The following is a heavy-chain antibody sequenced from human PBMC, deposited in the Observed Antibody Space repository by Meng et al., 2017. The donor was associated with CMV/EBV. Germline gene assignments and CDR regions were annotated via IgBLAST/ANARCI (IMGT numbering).Heavy chain of an antibody. J-gene: IGHJ6*02. CDR1: GFTFSSYG. D-gene: IGHD1-26*01. CDR3: AKDRSVGFMDV. Sequence: LSLTCAASGFTFSSYGMHWVRQAPGKGLEWVAVIWYDGSNKYYADSVKGRFTISRDNSKNTLYLQMNSLGAEDTAVYYCAKDRSVGFMDVWGQGTTVTVSS. V-gene: IGHV3-33*06. CDR2: IWYDGSNK.